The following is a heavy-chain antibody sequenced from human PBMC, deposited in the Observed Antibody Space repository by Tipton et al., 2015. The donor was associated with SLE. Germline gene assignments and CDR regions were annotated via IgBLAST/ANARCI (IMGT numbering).Heavy chain of an antibody. Sequence: QLVQSGAEVKKPGASVKVSCKASGYTFTGYYMHWVRQAPGQGLEWMGRINPNSGGTNYAQKFQGRVTMTTDTSTSTAYMELRSLRSDDTAVYYCARVWVAAAGTDYWGQGTLVTVSS. CDR2: INPNSGGT. CDR1: GYTFTGYY. CDR3: ARVWVAAAGTDY. V-gene: IGHV1-2*06. D-gene: IGHD6-13*01. J-gene: IGHJ4*02.